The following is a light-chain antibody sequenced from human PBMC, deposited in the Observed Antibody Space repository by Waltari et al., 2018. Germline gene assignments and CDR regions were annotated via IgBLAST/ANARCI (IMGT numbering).Light chain of an antibody. V-gene: IGLV3-25*03. J-gene: IGLJ2*01. CDR1: VLPKHT. CDR3: QSIDVDALT. Sequence: SFELTQPPSVSVSPGQTATITSPAHVLPKHTVYWYQQNPGQAPAPFIYKDTERPSGTPERFSGSTSGTGTTVTLTIGGVQAEDEADYYCQSIDVDALTFGGGTKLTVL. CDR2: KDT.